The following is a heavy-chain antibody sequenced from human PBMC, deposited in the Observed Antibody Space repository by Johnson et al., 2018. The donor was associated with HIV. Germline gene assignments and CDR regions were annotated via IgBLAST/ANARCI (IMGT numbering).Heavy chain of an antibody. CDR1: GFTFSNAW. CDR2: IKSKTDGGTT. D-gene: IGHD7-27*01. J-gene: IGHJ3*02. V-gene: IGHV3-15*01. Sequence: VQLVESGGGLVKPGGSLRLSCAASGFTFSNAWMSWVRQAPGKGLEWVGRIKSKTDGGTTDYAAPVKGRFTISIDNSKNTLYLQMNRLRSEDTAVYYCARCLELGMVAFDIWGQGTMVTVSS. CDR3: ARCLELGMVAFDI.